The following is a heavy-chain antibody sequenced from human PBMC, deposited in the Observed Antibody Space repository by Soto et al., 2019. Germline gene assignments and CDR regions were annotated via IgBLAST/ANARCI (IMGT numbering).Heavy chain of an antibody. Sequence: SETLSLTCTVSGGSISSGGYYWSWIRQHPGKGLEWIGYIYYSGSTNYNPSLKSRVTISVDTSKNQFSLKLSSVTAADTAVYYCASPGGLSGYHFDYWGQGTLVTVSS. D-gene: IGHD3-22*01. J-gene: IGHJ4*02. CDR1: GGSISSGGYY. CDR2: IYYSGST. V-gene: IGHV4-61*08. CDR3: ASPGGLSGYHFDY.